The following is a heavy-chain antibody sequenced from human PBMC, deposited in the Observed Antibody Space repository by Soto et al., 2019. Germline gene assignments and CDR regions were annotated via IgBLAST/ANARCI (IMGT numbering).Heavy chain of an antibody. Sequence: SETLSLTCTVSGGSISSGGYYWSWIRQHPGKGLEWIGYIYYSGSTYYNPSLKSRVTISVDTSKNQFSLKLSSVTAADTAVYYCATFITGTMGTKELKIYYFDYWGQGTLVTVYS. D-gene: IGHD1-7*01. J-gene: IGHJ4*02. V-gene: IGHV4-31*03. CDR2: IYYSGST. CDR1: GGSISSGGYY. CDR3: ATFITGTMGTKELKIYYFDY.